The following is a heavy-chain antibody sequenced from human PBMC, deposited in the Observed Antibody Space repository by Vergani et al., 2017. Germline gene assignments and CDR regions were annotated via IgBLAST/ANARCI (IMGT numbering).Heavy chain of an antibody. V-gene: IGHV4-61*02. CDR1: GGSISSGSYY. CDR2: IYTSGST. Sequence: QVQLQESGPGLVKPSQTLSLTCTVSGGSISSGSYYWSWIRQPAGKGLEWIGRIYTSGSTNYNPSLKSRVTISVDTSKNQFSLKRSSVTAADTAVYYCAREDPGNYYYGMDVWGQGTTVTVSS. CDR3: AREDPGNYYYGMDV. J-gene: IGHJ6*02.